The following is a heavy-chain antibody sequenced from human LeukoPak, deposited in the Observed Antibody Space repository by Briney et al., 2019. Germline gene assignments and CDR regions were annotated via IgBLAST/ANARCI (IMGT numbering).Heavy chain of an antibody. CDR3: AKTRLGDGSGSYFDY. D-gene: IGHD3-10*01. CDR1: GGSISSSNW. V-gene: IGHV4-4*02. CDR2: IYHSGST. Sequence: PSGTLSLTCAVSGGSISSSNWWSWVRQPPGKGLEWIGEIYHSGSTNYNPSLKSRVTISVDKSRNQFSLKLSSVTAADTAVYYCAKTRLGDGSGSYFDYWGQGTLVTVSS. J-gene: IGHJ4*02.